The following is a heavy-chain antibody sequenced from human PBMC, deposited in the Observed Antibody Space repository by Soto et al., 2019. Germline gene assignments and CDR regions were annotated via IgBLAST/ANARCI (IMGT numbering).Heavy chain of an antibody. V-gene: IGHV4-31*03. CDR1: GGSISSGGYY. CDR2: IYYSGST. J-gene: IGHJ5*02. CDR3: ARGGYYDSSGYYGS. D-gene: IGHD3-22*01. Sequence: QVQLQESGPGLVKPSQTLSLTCTVSGGSISSGGYYWSWIRQHPGKGLESIGYIYYSGSTYYNPSPKSRVTISVDTSKNQFSLKLSSVTAADTAVYYCARGGYYDSSGYYGSWGQGTLVTVSS.